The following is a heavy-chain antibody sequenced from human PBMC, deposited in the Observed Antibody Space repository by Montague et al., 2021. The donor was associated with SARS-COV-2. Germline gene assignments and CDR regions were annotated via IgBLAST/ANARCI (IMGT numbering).Heavy chain of an antibody. CDR2: MNYNGST. D-gene: IGHD2-8*01. Sequence: SETLSLTCTVSGGSTSNCNYCWIRHPPATGLEWIGYMNYNGSTNXYSTPKSRVTMSIDRSKNQNSLKLRRVTAADTAAYYCAGVARYRTNGVCQTYYYCGLDVWGQGTTVTVSS. V-gene: IGHV4-59*01. CDR3: AGVARYRTNGVCQTYYYCGLDV. J-gene: IGHJ6*02. CDR1: GGSTSNCN.